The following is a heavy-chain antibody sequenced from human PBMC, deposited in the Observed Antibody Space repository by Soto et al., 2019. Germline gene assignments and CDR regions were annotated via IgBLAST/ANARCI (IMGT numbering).Heavy chain of an antibody. Sequence: GVSLKSSGNGSGYSFTSYWISWVRQMPGKGLEWRWMIDPSDSYTNYSPSFQGHVTISADNSISTAYLQWSSPKASATAMYCCERHLATSCTNGVCRSHDAFDIWGQGTTVPVSS. V-gene: IGHV5-10-1*01. J-gene: IGHJ3*02. CDR3: ERHLATSCTNGVCRSHDAFDI. CDR1: GYSFTSYW. D-gene: IGHD2-8*01. CDR2: IDPSDSYT.